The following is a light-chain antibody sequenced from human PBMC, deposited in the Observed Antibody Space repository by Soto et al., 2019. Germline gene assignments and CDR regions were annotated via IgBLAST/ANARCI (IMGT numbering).Light chain of an antibody. V-gene: IGKV3-20*01. CDR3: QQYGSIPFT. Sequence: EIVLTQSPGTLSLSPGERATLSCRASQSLSSSQLAWYQQKPGQAPRLLIHDASSRATGISDRFTGSGSGTDFTLTITTLEPEDFAVYYCQQYGSIPFTFGPGTKVDI. J-gene: IGKJ3*01. CDR2: DAS. CDR1: QSLSSSQ.